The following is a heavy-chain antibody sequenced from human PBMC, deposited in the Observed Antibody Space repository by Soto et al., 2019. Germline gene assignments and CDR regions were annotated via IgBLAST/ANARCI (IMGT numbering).Heavy chain of an antibody. CDR3: ARSDSGYDNYYYYGMDV. V-gene: IGHV3-21*01. CDR1: GFTFSSYS. Sequence: EVQLVESGGGLVKPGGSLRLSCAASGFTFSSYSMNWVRQAPGKGLEWVSSISSSSSYIYYADSVKGRFTISRDNAKNSLYLQMNRLRAEDTAVYYCARSDSGYDNYYYYGMDVWGQGTTVTVSS. D-gene: IGHD5-12*01. J-gene: IGHJ6*02. CDR2: ISSSSSYI.